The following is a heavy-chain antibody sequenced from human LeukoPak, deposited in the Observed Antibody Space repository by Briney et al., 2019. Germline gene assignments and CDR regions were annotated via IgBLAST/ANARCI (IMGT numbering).Heavy chain of an antibody. CDR2: INPNSGGT. Sequence: EASVKVSCKASGYTFTGYYMHWVRQAPGQVLEWMGWINPNSGGTNYAQKFQGRVTMTRDTSISTAYMELSRLRSDDTAVYYCAVNYYDSSGYVDYWGQGTLVTVSS. CDR3: AVNYYDSSGYVDY. CDR1: GYTFTGYY. V-gene: IGHV1-2*02. D-gene: IGHD3-22*01. J-gene: IGHJ4*02.